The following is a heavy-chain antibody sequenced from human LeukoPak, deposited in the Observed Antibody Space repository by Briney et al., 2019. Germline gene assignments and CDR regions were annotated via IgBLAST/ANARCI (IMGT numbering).Heavy chain of an antibody. Sequence: PSETLSLTCAVSDYSISSGYYWGWIRQPPGKGLEWIGSKFHSGSTYYNPSLKSRLTISLDTSKNQFSLKLSSVTAADTAVYYCARIDNDYGDYWGQGTLVTVSS. CDR1: DYSISSGYY. CDR2: KFHSGST. J-gene: IGHJ4*02. CDR3: ARIDNDYGDY. V-gene: IGHV4-38-2*01. D-gene: IGHD3-9*01.